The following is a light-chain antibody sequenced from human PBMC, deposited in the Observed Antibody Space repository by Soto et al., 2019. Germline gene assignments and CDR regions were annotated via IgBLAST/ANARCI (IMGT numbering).Light chain of an antibody. J-gene: IGLJ3*02. CDR1: SSNIGREGYY. Sequence: QSVLTQPPSVSGAPGQRVTISCTGDSSNIGREGYYVNWFQQLPHRPPNLLIYGDNNRPSGVPDRFSASKSGTSASLAITGLQAEDEADYYCQTFDNSLDGWVFGGGTKVTVL. CDR2: GDN. V-gene: IGLV1-40*01. CDR3: QTFDNSLDGWV.